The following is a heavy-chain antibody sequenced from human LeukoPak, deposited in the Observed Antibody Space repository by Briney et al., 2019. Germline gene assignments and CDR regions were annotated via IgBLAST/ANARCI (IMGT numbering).Heavy chain of an antibody. CDR2: IKGKTDGETV. CDR1: GLIFSDAW. V-gene: IGHV3-15*01. D-gene: IGHD6-13*01. J-gene: IGHJ3*02. CDR3: TTEMQLVETFDT. Sequence: PGGSLGLSCAASGLIFSDAWMNWVRQAPGKGLEWVGRIKGKTDGETVDYAAPVKGRFTVSRDDSKNTVYLRMNSLKTDDTAVYFCTTEMQLVETFDTWGLGTMVTVSS.